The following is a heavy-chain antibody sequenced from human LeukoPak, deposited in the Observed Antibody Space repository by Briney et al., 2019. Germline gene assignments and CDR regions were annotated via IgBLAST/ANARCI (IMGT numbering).Heavy chain of an antibody. CDR3: AREDNWNYDY. CDR2: LNPNSGVT. CDR1: GYTFTGYY. D-gene: IGHD1-7*01. J-gene: IGHJ4*02. V-gene: IGHV1-2*02. Sequence: ASVKVSCKASGYTFTGYYMHWVRQAPGHGLEWMGWLNPNSGVTKYAQKFQGRVTMTRDTSISTAYMELGSLRSDDTAVYYSAREDNWNYDYWGQGTLVTVSS.